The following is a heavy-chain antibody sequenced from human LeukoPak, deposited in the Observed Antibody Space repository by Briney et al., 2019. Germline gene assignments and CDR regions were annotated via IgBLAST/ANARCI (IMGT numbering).Heavy chain of an antibody. Sequence: GGSLRLSCAASGFTFSSYGMHWVRQAPGKGLERVAFIRYDGSNKYYADSVKGRFTISRDNSKNTLYLQMNSLRVEDTAVYYCATPPHDYGDYYFDYWGQGTLVTVSS. J-gene: IGHJ4*02. CDR3: ATPPHDYGDYYFDY. CDR1: GFTFSSYG. D-gene: IGHD4-17*01. CDR2: IRYDGSNK. V-gene: IGHV3-30*02.